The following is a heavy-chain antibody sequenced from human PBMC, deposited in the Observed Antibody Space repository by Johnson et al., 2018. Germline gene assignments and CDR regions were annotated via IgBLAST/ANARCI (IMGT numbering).Heavy chain of an antibody. Sequence: QVQLVESGGGVVQPGTSLRLSCAASGFTFSTYGMHWVRQAPGKGLEWVAVIWSDGSNKNYADSVKGRFTISRDNSKNTLYLQMDSLRAEATAGYYWARDGYIGNTDGFDIWGQGTMVTVSS. D-gene: IGHD4-23*01. V-gene: IGHV3-33*01. CDR2: IWSDGSNK. CDR3: ARDGYIGNTDGFDI. J-gene: IGHJ3*02. CDR1: GFTFSTYG.